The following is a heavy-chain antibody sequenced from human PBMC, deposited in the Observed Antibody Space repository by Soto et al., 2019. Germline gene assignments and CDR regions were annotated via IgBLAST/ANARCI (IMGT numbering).Heavy chain of an antibody. CDR1: EYSFTSYW. J-gene: IGHJ6*03. D-gene: IGHD2-2*01. CDR3: ARQRVPPARGKPGYYYYYMEV. V-gene: IGHV5-51*01. CDR2: IYPGDSDT. Sequence: PGESLKISCKGSEYSFTSYWIGWVRQMPGKGLEWMGIIYPGDSDTRYSPSFQGQVTISADKSISTAYLQWSSLKASDTAMYYCARQRVPPARGKPGYYYYYMEVWGKGTTVTVSS.